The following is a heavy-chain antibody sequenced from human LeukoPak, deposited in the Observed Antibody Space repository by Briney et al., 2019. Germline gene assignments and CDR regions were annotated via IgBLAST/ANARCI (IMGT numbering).Heavy chain of an antibody. CDR1: GGSISSYY. CDR3: ARYNSSNWYVVDY. Sequence: SETLSLTCTVSGGSISSYYWSWIRQPPGEGLEWIAYIYYTGSTNYNPSLKSRVTISADTSKNQFSLKLSSVSAADTAVYYCARYNSSNWYVVDYWGQGTLVTVSS. V-gene: IGHV4-59*08. J-gene: IGHJ4*02. CDR2: IYYTGST. D-gene: IGHD6-13*01.